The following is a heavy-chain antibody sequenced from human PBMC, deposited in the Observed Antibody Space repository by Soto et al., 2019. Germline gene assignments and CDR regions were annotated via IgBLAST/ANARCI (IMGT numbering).Heavy chain of an antibody. V-gene: IGHV4-30-4*01. CDR3: AREGGESSDGLYYFDS. CDR2: IYYSGNT. CDR1: GGSASSDNY. D-gene: IGHD3-16*01. J-gene: IGHJ4*02. Sequence: SETLSLTCTVSGGSASSDNYWSWIRQPPGKGLEWIGHIYYSGNTDYNPSLKSRLAISIDTSKNQFSLKLRSVTAADTAVYFCAREGGESSDGLYYFDSWGQGSLVTGLL.